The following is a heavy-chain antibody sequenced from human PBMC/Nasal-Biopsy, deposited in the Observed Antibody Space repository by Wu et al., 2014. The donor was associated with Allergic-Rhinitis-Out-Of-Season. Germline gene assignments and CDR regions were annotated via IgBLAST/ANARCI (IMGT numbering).Heavy chain of an antibody. V-gene: IGHV3-64*02. CDR3: ARSGPGSGLGTYYFDY. J-gene: IGHJ4*02. CDR1: GFTFSSYA. Sequence: LRLSCAASGFTFSSYAMHWVRQAPGKGLEYVSAISSGGGSTFYADSVKGRFTISRDNSKNTVYLQMDSLRAEDTSLYYCARSGPGSGLGTYYFDYWGQGTLVTGLL. CDR2: ISSGGGST. D-gene: IGHD6-19*01.